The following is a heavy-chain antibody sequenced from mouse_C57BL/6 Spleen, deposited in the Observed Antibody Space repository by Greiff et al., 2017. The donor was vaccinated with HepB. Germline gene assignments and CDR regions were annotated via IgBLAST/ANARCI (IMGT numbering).Heavy chain of an antibody. V-gene: IGHV2-6-1*01. J-gene: IGHJ4*01. CDR1: GFSLTSYG. CDR2: IWSDGST. D-gene: IGHD1-1*01. CDR3: ARHKAYGSSYEDYAMDY. Sequence: VQLQESGPGLVAPSQSLSITCTVSGFSLTSYGVHWVRQPPGKGLEWLVVIWSDGSTTYNSALKSRLSISKDNSKSQVFLKMNSLQTDDTAMYYCARHKAYGSSYEDYAMDYWGQGTSVTVSS.